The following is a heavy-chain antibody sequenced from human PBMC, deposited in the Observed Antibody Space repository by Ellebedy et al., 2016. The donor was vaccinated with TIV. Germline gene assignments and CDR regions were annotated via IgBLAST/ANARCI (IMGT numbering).Heavy chain of an antibody. D-gene: IGHD4-23*01. Sequence: GSLRLSXAVYAGSFSGYYWSWIRQPPGKGLEWIGEINHSGSTNYNPSLKSRVTISVDTSMNQFSLKVNSVTAADTAVYYCARGRDYDGNSGYSDYWGQGTLVTVSS. CDR1: AGSFSGYY. CDR2: INHSGST. J-gene: IGHJ4*02. CDR3: ARGRDYDGNSGYSDY. V-gene: IGHV4-34*01.